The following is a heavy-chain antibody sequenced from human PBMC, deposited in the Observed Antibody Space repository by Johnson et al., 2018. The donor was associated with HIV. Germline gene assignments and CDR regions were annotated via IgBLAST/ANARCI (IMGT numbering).Heavy chain of an antibody. CDR2: IRYDGSNK. V-gene: IGHV3-30*02. CDR1: GFTVSSNY. J-gene: IGHJ3*01. Sequence: QVQLVESGGGLVQPGGSLRLSCAASGFTVSSNYMSWVRQAPGKGLEWVAFIRYDGSNKYYADSVKGRFTIARDNSKNTLYLQMHSLRSEDTAVYYCARDRAILAARPAGAFDVWGPGTMVTVSS. CDR3: ARDRAILAARPAGAFDV. D-gene: IGHD6-6*01.